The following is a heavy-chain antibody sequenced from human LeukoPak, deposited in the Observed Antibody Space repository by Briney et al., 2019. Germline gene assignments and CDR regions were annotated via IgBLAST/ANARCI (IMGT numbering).Heavy chain of an antibody. V-gene: IGHV3-23*01. CDR1: GITLSNYG. J-gene: IGHJ4*02. D-gene: IGHD3-22*01. CDR2: ISDNGGST. Sequence: GGSLRLSCAVSGITLSNYGMSWVRQAPGKGLEWVARISDNGGSTNYVDSVKGRFTISRDNPKNTLYLQMNSLRAEDTAVYFCAKRGVVIRVILVGFHKEAYYFDSWGQGALVTVSS. CDR3: AKRGVVIRVILVGFHKEAYYFDS.